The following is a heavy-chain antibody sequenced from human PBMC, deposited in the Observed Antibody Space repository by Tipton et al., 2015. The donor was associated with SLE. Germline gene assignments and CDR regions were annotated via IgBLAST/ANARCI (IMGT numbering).Heavy chain of an antibody. CDR3: ARALLFGLEESYYYFMDV. CDR1: GGTFSKYG. Sequence: QVQLVQSGPEMKKPGSSMNVSCEASGGTFSKYGISWVRQAPGQGLEWLGGIIPLFRTTSYAQKFQGRVTIVADESTSTAYMELSSLTSEDSAVYYCARALLFGLEESYYYFMDVWDKGTTVTVSS. D-gene: IGHD2-21*02. V-gene: IGHV1-69*01. J-gene: IGHJ6*03. CDR2: IIPLFRTT.